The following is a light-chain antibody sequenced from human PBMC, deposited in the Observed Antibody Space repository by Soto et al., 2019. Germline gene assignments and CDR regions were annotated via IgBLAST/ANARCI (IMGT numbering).Light chain of an antibody. V-gene: IGKV3-15*01. CDR2: DAS. Sequence: EIVMTQSPATLSVFPGESATLSCRASQNISINLAWYQQKPGQAPRLLIYDASTRATGIPARFSASGSGTEFTLTISSLQSEDFAIYYCQQYNNWPITFGQGTRLEIK. CDR1: QNISIN. CDR3: QQYNNWPIT. J-gene: IGKJ5*01.